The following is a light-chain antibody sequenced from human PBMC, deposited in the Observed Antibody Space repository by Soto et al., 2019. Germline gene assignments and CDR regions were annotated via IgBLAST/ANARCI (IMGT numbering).Light chain of an antibody. J-gene: IGKJ1*01. CDR3: QQYGSSPRT. CDR2: GAS. CDR1: QSVSSGY. V-gene: IGKV3-20*01. Sequence: EIVLTQSPNTLSLSPGETATLSCRASQSVSSGYLVWYQQKPGQAPRLLIYGASTRATGIPDRFSGSGSGTDFTLTISRLEPEDFAVYYCQQYGSSPRTFGQGTKVDIK.